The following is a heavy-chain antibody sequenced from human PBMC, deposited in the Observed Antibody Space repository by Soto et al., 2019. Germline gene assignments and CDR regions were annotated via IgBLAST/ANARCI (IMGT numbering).Heavy chain of an antibody. CDR2: ITPSLDIA. J-gene: IGHJ4*02. D-gene: IGHD1-26*01. CDR3: ARGPASGAYYIAY. CDR1: GGRFSSYT. Sequence: QVQLVQSGAEVKTPGSSVRVSCKASGGRFSSYTISWVRQAPGQGLEWMGKITPSLDIANYAQKFQGRVSITADKSTSTAYMELNSLRSEDTAVYYCARGPASGAYYIAYWGPGTLVSVSS. V-gene: IGHV1-69*02.